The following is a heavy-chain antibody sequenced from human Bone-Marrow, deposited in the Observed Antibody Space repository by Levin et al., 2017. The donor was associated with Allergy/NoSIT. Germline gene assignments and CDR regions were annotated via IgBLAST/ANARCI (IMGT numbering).Heavy chain of an antibody. Sequence: GGSLRLSCAASGVLFRTYWMTWVRQAPGKGLEWVASITQDGSEKSFVDSVRGRFTISRDNAQNSLYLQMNNLRAEDTAVYYCAKIGEWEPTDAFVLWGQGTMVTVSS. V-gene: IGHV3-7*01. CDR1: GVLFRTYW. CDR3: AKIGEWEPTDAFVL. J-gene: IGHJ3*01. D-gene: IGHD1-26*01. CDR2: ITQDGSEK.